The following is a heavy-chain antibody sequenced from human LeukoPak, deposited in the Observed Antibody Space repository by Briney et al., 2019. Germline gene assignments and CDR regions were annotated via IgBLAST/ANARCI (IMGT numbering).Heavy chain of an antibody. CDR1: GFTFSSYG. CDR3: AKDRFKYDSSGYYLDY. Sequence: GGSLRLSCAASGFTFSSYGMHWVRQAPGKGLEWVAVISYDGSNKYYADSVKGRFTLSRDNSKNTLYLQMNSLRAEDTAVYYCAKDRFKYDSSGYYLDYWGQGTLVTVSS. CDR2: ISYDGSNK. V-gene: IGHV3-30*18. D-gene: IGHD3-22*01. J-gene: IGHJ4*02.